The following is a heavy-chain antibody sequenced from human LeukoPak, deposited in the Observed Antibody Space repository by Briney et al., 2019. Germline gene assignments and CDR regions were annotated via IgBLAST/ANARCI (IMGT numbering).Heavy chain of an antibody. V-gene: IGHV3-23*01. J-gene: IGHJ3*02. CDR1: GFTFGSYA. D-gene: IGHD1-1*01. Sequence: QPGGSLRLSCAASGFTFGSYAMSWVRQAPGKGLEWVSAISASGDVTFYADSLRGRFTISRDNSKSTLYLQMNGLRAEGTAIFYCAKSLFTSATGTGRAFHIWGQGTRVTVSS. CDR2: ISASGDVT. CDR3: AKSLFTSATGTGRAFHI.